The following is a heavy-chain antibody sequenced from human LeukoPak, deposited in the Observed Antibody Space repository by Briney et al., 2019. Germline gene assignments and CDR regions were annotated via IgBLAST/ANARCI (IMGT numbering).Heavy chain of an antibody. V-gene: IGHV3-7*01. CDR3: ATSRDSSGVD. CDR1: GFTFTSFW. D-gene: IGHD3-22*01. J-gene: IGHJ4*02. Sequence: PGGSLRLSCAASGFTFTSFWMSWVRQAPGKGLEWVANINQDGSVKFYVDSVKGRFNISRDNARSALYLQMNSLRAEDTAVYYCATSRDSSGVDWGQGNLVTVSS. CDR2: INQDGSVK.